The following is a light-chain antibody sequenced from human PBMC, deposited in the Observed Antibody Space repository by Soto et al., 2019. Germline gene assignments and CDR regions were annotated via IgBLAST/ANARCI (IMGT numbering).Light chain of an antibody. CDR1: QSVSTN. CDR2: DAS. V-gene: IGKV3-11*01. Sequence: EIVLTQSPATLSLAPGERASLSCRASQSVSTNLAWYQHKPVQSPRILIYDASSRATGIPARFSGSGSGTDFTLTISRLEPEDFAVYYCQQYSSWPPITFGQGTRLEIK. J-gene: IGKJ5*01. CDR3: QQYSSWPPIT.